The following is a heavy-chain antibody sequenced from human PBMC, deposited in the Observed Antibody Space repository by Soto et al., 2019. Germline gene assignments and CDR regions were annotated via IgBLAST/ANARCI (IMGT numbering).Heavy chain of an antibody. V-gene: IGHV4-34*01. CDR1: GGSFSGYY. Sequence: SETLSLTCAVYGGSFSGYYWSWIRQPPGKGLEWIGEINHSGSTNYNPSLKSRVTISVDTSKNQFSLKLSSVTAADTAVYYCARGWNDILTGSAHRWFDPWGQGTLVTVSS. CDR2: INHSGST. CDR3: ARGWNDILTGSAHRWFDP. D-gene: IGHD3-9*01. J-gene: IGHJ5*02.